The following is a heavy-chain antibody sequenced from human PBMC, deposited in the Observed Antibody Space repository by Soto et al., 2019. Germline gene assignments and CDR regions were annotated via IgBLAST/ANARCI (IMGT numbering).Heavy chain of an antibody. CDR1: GGSISSYY. CDR2: IYYSGST. Sequence: SETLSLTCTVSGGSISSYYWSWIRQPPGKGLEWTGDIYYSGSTNYNPSLKSRVTISVDTSKNQFSLKLSSVTAADTAVYYCARKMGIRAFDVWGQGTMVTVSS. J-gene: IGHJ3*01. V-gene: IGHV4-59*08. D-gene: IGHD6-13*01. CDR3: ARKMGIRAFDV.